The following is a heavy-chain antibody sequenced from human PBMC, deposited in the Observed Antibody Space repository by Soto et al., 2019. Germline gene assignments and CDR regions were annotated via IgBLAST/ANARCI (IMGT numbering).Heavy chain of an antibody. J-gene: IGHJ5*02. CDR1: GFSLSTSGVG. CDR2: IYWDDAK. Sequence: QITLKESGPTLVKPTQTLTLTCTFSGFSLSTSGVGVGWIRQPPGKALEWLALIYWDDAKRYSPSLKSRLTIHKDTSKNHVVLTMTNMDPVDTSTYYGAHSLYDYVWWTNSFDPWGQGTLVTVSS. CDR3: AHSLYDYVWWTNSFDP. V-gene: IGHV2-5*02. D-gene: IGHD3-16*01.